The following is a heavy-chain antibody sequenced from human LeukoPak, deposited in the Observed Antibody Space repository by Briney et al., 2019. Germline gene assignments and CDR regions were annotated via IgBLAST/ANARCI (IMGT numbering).Heavy chain of an antibody. Sequence: SETLSLTCTVSGGSISSSSYYWGWIRQPPGKGLQWIGSFYYSGSTYYNPSLKSRVTIYVDTSKNQFSLKLSSVTAADTAVYYCARGRRDGYNLEYFDKWGQGTLVTVSS. CDR1: GGSISSSSYY. CDR2: FYYSGST. J-gene: IGHJ4*02. CDR3: ARGRRDGYNLEYFDK. V-gene: IGHV4-39*01. D-gene: IGHD5-24*01.